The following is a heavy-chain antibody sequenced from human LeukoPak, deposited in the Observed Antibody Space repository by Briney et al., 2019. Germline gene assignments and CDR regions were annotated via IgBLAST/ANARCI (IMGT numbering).Heavy chain of an antibody. Sequence: GGSLRLSCAASGFTFSSYAMSWVRQAPGKGLEWVSAISGSGGSTYYADSVKGRFTISRDNSKNTLYLQMNSLRAEDTAVYYCAKDGYYVWGSYRSDTFDYWGQGTLVTVSS. J-gene: IGHJ4*02. V-gene: IGHV3-23*01. CDR2: ISGSGGST. CDR1: GFTFSSYA. D-gene: IGHD3-16*02. CDR3: AKDGYYVWGSYRSDTFDY.